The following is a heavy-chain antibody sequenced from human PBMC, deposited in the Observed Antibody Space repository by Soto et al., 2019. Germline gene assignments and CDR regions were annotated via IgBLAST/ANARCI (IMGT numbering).Heavy chain of an antibody. D-gene: IGHD6-19*01. CDR2: IYYSGST. CDR1: GGSISSGDYY. Sequence: PSATLSLTCTVSGGSISSGDYYWSWIRQPPGKGLEWIGYIYYSGSTYYNPSLKSRVTISVDTSKNQFSLKLSSVTAADTAVYYCARAIAVAGIWFDPWGQGTLVTVSS. CDR3: ARAIAVAGIWFDP. V-gene: IGHV4-30-4*01. J-gene: IGHJ5*02.